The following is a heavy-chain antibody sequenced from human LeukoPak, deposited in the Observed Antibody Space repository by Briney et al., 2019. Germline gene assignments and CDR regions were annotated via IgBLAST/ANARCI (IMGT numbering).Heavy chain of an antibody. D-gene: IGHD1-1*01. CDR1: GFTFSSYE. Sequence: GGSLRLSCAASGFTFSSYEMNWARQAPGKGLEWVSYISSSGSTIYYADSVKGRFTISRDNAKGTLYLQMNSLRAEDTAVYYCTRGRLETPRSAIDSWGQGTLVTVSS. CDR2: ISSSGSTI. J-gene: IGHJ4*02. CDR3: TRGRLETPRSAIDS. V-gene: IGHV3-48*03.